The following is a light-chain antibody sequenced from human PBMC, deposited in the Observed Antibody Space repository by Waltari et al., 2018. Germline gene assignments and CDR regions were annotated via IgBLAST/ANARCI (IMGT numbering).Light chain of an antibody. CDR3: QQYNNWPGT. CDR2: GAS. Sequence: EIVMTQSPATLSVSPGESATLSCRASQSLSSNLAWYQQKPGQAPRPLIYGASTRATGIPARFSGSGSGTEFTLTISSLQSEDFAVYYCQQYNNWPGTFGQGTKVEIK. J-gene: IGKJ1*01. V-gene: IGKV3-15*01. CDR1: QSLSSN.